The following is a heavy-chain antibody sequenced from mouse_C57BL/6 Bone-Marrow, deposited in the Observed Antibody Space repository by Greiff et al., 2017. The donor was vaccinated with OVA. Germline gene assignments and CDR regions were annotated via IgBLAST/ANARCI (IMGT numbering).Heavy chain of an antibody. CDR2: INPNNGGT. CDR1: GYTFTDYY. D-gene: IGHD2-1*01. J-gene: IGHJ4*01. Sequence: EVQLQQSGPELVKPGASVKISCKASGYTFTDYYMNWVKQSHGKSLEWIGDINPNNGGTSYIQKFKGKATLTVDKSSSTAYMELRSLTSEDSAVYYCARGSYGNYILNAMDYWGQGTSVTVSS. CDR3: ARGSYGNYILNAMDY. V-gene: IGHV1-26*01.